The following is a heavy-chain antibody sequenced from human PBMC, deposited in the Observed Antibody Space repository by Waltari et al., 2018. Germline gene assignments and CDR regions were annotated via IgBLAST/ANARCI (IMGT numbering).Heavy chain of an antibody. D-gene: IGHD4-17*01. CDR3: AREKTVTNFNY. Sequence: EVQLVESGGGLVQPGGSLRLSCAASGFTFSSYWMSWVRQAPGKGLEWVANIKQDGSEKYYVHSVKGRVTISRDNAKNSLYLQMNSLRAEDTAVYYCAREKTVTNFNYWGQGTLVTVSS. CDR1: GFTFSSYW. J-gene: IGHJ4*02. CDR2: IKQDGSEK. V-gene: IGHV3-7*01.